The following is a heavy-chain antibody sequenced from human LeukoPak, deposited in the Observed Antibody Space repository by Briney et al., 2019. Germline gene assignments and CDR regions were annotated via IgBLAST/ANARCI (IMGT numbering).Heavy chain of an antibody. V-gene: IGHV3-23*01. J-gene: IGHJ3*01. D-gene: IGHD3-22*01. CDR1: GFTFSSYA. CDR2: ISGSGGST. CDR3: ASLGGYYDSSGYPRGDY. Sequence: GGSLRLSCAASGFTFSSYAMSWVRQAPGKGLEWVSAISGSGGSTYYADSVKGRFTISRDNSKNTLYLQMNSLRAEDTAVYYCASLGGYYDSSGYPRGDYWGQGTMVTVSS.